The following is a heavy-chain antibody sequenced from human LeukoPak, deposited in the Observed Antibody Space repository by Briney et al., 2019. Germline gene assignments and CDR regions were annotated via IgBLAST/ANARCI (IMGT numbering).Heavy chain of an antibody. CDR3: ARDLAFSS. CDR2: IFSGGST. D-gene: IGHD3-16*01. Sequence: GGSLRLSCAASGFTVSSNYMSWVRQAPGKGLECVSLIFSGGSTYYADSVKGRFTISRDNSKNTLYLKMNSLRAEDTAVYYCARDLAFSSWGQGTLVTVSS. J-gene: IGHJ4*02. CDR1: GFTVSSNY. V-gene: IGHV3-53*01.